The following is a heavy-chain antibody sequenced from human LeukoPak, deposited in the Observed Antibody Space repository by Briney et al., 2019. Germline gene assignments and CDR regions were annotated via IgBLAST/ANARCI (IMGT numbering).Heavy chain of an antibody. V-gene: IGHV3-30-3*01. CDR1: GFTFSSYA. CDR2: ISYDGSNK. CDR3: AKDLGYCSSTSCLNYYYGMDV. J-gene: IGHJ6*02. Sequence: PGGSLRLSCAASGFTFSSYAMHWVRQAPGKGLEWVAVISYDGSNKYYADSVKGRFTISRDNSKNTLYLQMNSLRAEDTAVYYCAKDLGYCSSTSCLNYYYGMDVWGQGTTVTVSS. D-gene: IGHD2-2*01.